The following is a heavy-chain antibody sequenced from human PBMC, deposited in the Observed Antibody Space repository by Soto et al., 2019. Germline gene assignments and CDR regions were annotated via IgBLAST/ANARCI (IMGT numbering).Heavy chain of an antibody. CDR3: ARGPDTTYWYFDL. D-gene: IGHD1-26*01. J-gene: IGHJ2*01. CDR1: GFTFTSYW. CDR2: ISSDGGST. Sequence: EVQLVESGGDLVQPRGSLRLSCAASGFTFTSYWMHWVRQVPGKGLVWVSRISSDGGSTSYADSVRGRFTISRDNAKNTFYRQMNSLRAEDTAVYYCARGPDTTYWYFDLWGRGTLVTVSS. V-gene: IGHV3-74*01.